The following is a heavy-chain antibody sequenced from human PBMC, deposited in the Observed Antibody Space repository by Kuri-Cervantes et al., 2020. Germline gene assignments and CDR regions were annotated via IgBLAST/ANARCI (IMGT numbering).Heavy chain of an antibody. Sequence: SVKVSCKASGGTFSSYAISWVRQAPGQGLEWMGGIIPIFGTANYAQKFQGRVTMTTDTSTSTAYMELRSLRSDDTAVYYCARVGGLLGRVFDWLSYFFDYWGQGTLVTVSS. D-gene: IGHD3-9*01. CDR2: IIPIFGTA. CDR1: GGTFSSYA. CDR3: ARVGGLLGRVFDWLSYFFDY. J-gene: IGHJ4*02. V-gene: IGHV1-69*05.